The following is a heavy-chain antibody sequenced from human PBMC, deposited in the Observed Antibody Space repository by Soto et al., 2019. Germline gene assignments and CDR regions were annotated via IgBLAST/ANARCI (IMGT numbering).Heavy chain of an antibody. CDR2: IYYSGST. V-gene: IGHV4-59*01. Sequence: PSETLSLTCTVSGGSISSYYWSWIRQPPGKGLEWIGYIYYSGSTNYNPSLKSRVTISVDTSKNQFSLKLSSVTAADTAVYYCASMDYGGNSGDAFDIWGQGTMVTVS. D-gene: IGHD4-17*01. CDR3: ASMDYGGNSGDAFDI. J-gene: IGHJ3*02. CDR1: GGSISSYY.